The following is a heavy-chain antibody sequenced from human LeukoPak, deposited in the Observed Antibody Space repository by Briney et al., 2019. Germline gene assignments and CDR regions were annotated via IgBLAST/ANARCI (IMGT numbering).Heavy chain of an antibody. J-gene: IGHJ4*02. Sequence: GGSLRLSCTASGXIFSNFVMSWVRQAPGKGLEWVSTISASGDTTYYGDSVKGRFTISRDNSKNTLFLQMNILRAEDTAIYYCANTRGVTTTVRDYWGQGTLVTVSS. CDR1: GXIFSNFV. D-gene: IGHD3-10*01. CDR3: ANTRGVTTTVRDY. CDR2: ISASGDTT. V-gene: IGHV3-23*01.